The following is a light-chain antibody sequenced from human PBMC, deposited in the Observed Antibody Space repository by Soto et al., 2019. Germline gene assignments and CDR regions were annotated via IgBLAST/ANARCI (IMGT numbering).Light chain of an antibody. Sequence: AIQMTQSPSSLSASVGDRVTITCRASQGIRNDLGWYQQKPGKAPRLLIFAVSHLQSGVPSRFSGAGSGTDFTLTISSLKPAELATYYCLQDYDYPYTFGQGTKLEIK. V-gene: IGKV1-6*01. CDR3: LQDYDYPYT. CDR2: AVS. CDR1: QGIRND. J-gene: IGKJ2*01.